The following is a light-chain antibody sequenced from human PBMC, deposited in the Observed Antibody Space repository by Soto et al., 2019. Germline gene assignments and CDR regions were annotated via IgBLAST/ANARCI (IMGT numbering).Light chain of an antibody. J-gene: IGKJ1*01. CDR1: QTVNSIY. CDR3: QQYDTSPRT. V-gene: IGKV3-20*01. Sequence: EIVLTQSPGTLSLYRGERATLSCRASQTVNSIYFAWYQRKPGQAPRLLIYGASNRATGIPDRFSGSGSGTDFTLTISRLEAEDFGVYCCQQYDTSPRTFGQGTKVEIK. CDR2: GAS.